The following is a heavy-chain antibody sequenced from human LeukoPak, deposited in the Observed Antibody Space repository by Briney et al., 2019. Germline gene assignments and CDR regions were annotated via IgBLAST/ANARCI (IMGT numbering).Heavy chain of an antibody. CDR3: ARDADGDSLDAFDI. Sequence: SETLSLTCTVSGGSISSGGYYWSWIRQPPGKGLEWIGYIYHSGSTYYNPSLKSRVTISVDRSKNQFSLKLSSVTAADTAVYYCARDADGDSLDAFDIWGQGTMVTVSS. CDR2: IYHSGST. D-gene: IGHD4-17*01. CDR1: GGSISSGGYY. J-gene: IGHJ3*02. V-gene: IGHV4-30-2*01.